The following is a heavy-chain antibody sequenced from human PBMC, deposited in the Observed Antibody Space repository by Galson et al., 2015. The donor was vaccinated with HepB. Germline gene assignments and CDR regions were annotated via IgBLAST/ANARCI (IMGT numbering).Heavy chain of an antibody. CDR2: IIPIFGTA. Sequence: SVKVSCKASGGTFSSYAISWVRQAPGQRLEWMGGIIPIFGTANYAQKFQGRVTITSDESTSTAYMELSSLRSEDTAVYYCARDPRFLEWLAFDYWGQGTLVTVSS. J-gene: IGHJ4*02. CDR3: ARDPRFLEWLAFDY. CDR1: GGTFSSYA. D-gene: IGHD3-3*01. V-gene: IGHV1-69*13.